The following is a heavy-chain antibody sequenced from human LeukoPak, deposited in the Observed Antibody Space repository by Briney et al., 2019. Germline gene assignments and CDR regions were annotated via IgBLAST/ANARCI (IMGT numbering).Heavy chain of an antibody. J-gene: IGHJ4*02. V-gene: IGHV1-58*01. CDR3: AAFYDSSGYDYFDY. D-gene: IGHD3-22*01. CDR1: GFTFTSSA. CDR2: IVVGSGNT. Sequence: GTSVKVSCKASGFTFTSSAVQWVRQARGQRLEWIGWIVVGSGNTNYAQKSQERVTITRDMSTSTAYMELSSLRSEDTVVYYCAAFYDSSGYDYFDYWGQGTLVTVSS.